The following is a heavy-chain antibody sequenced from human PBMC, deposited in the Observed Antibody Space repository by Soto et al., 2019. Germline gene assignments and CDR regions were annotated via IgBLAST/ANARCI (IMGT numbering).Heavy chain of an antibody. CDR3: VRVLSEDWFDP. V-gene: IGHV4-38-2*01. Sequence: SETLSLTCVVSGYSISSGYFWGWIRQPPGKALEFIGNIYYSGSTYYSPSLKSRASLSVDTSNNQFSLKLSSVTVADTAVYYCVRVLSEDWFDPWGQGTLVTVSS. J-gene: IGHJ5*02. CDR2: IYYSGST. CDR1: GYSISSGYF.